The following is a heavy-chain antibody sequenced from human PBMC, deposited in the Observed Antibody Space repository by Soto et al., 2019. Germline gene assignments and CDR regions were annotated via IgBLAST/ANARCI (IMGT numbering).Heavy chain of an antibody. CDR2: INVGSGNT. V-gene: IGHV1-3*01. CDR1: GYTFSNYA. Sequence: ASVKVSCKASGYTFSNYAIHWVRQAPGQRLECLGWINVGSGNTKYSQKFQGRVTITWDTSASTAYMQLSSLRYEDAAVYYCSRSALKPFDYWGPGTLVTVSS. CDR3: SRSALKPFDY. J-gene: IGHJ4*02. D-gene: IGHD6-25*01.